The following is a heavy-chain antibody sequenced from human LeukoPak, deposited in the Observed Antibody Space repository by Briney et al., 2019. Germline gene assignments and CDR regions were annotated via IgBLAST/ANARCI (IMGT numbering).Heavy chain of an antibody. CDR3: ARRAGYSSSWYDY. D-gene: IGHD6-13*01. J-gene: IGHJ4*02. Sequence: PGGSLRLSCAASGFTFSSYAMHWVRQAPGKGLEYVSAISSNGGSTYYANSVKGRFTISRDNSKNTLYLQMGSLRAEDMAVYYCARRAGYSSSWYDYWGQGTLVTVSS. CDR2: ISSNGGST. V-gene: IGHV3-64*01. CDR1: GFTFSSYA.